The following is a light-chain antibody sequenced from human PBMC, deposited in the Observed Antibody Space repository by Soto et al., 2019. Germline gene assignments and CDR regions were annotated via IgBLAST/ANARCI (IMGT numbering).Light chain of an antibody. CDR1: QSISSW. CDR3: QQYNSYSGT. V-gene: IGKV1-5*01. Sequence: ITITTPTRSASFGDRVTITCRASQSISSWLAWYQQKPGKAPKLLIYDASSLESGVPSRFSGSGSGTEFTLTISGLQPDDFATYYCQQYNSYSGTFGQGTKVDI. CDR2: DAS. J-gene: IGKJ1*01.